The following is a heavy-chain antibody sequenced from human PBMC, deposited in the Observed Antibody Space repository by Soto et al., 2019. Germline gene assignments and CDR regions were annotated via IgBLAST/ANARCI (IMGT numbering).Heavy chain of an antibody. CDR3: AREGIRDSGAFDI. CDR1: GITLSDHY. J-gene: IGHJ3*02. CDR2: IRNKVNSYTT. V-gene: IGHV3-72*01. D-gene: IGHD2-21*02. Sequence: EVQLVESGGGLAQPGGSLRLSCAASGITLSDHYMDWVRQAPGKGLEWVGRIRNKVNSYTTEYAASVKGRFTISRDDSKNSLSLQMNSLKTEDTAVYYCAREGIRDSGAFDIWGQGTMVTISS.